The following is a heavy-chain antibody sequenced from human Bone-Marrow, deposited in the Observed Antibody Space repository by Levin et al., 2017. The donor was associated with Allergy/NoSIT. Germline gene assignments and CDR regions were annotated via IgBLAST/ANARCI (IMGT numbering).Heavy chain of an antibody. CDR1: GFTFGDYA. Sequence: PGGSLRLSCTASGFTFGDYAMSWFRQAPGKGLEWVGFIRSKAYGGTTEYAASVKGRFTISRDDSKSIAYLQMNSLKTEDTAVYYCTSPLFTDIVVVPDNLVEEKNNYYYGMDVWGQGTTVTVSS. CDR2: IRSKAYGGTT. D-gene: IGHD2-2*01. CDR3: TSPLFTDIVVVPDNLVEEKNNYYYGMDV. J-gene: IGHJ6*02. V-gene: IGHV3-49*03.